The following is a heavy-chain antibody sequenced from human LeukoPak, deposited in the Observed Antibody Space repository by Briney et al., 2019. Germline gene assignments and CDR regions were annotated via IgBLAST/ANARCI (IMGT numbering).Heavy chain of an antibody. CDR1: GYSFTSYW. CDR3: ARHWGYGSGSYYSGY. CDR2: IDASDSYT. J-gene: IGHJ4*02. V-gene: IGHV5-10-1*01. D-gene: IGHD3-10*01. Sequence: GESLRISCKGSGYSFTSYWISWVRQMPGKGLEWMGRIDASDSYTNYSPSFQGHVTISADKSISTAYLQWSSLKASDTAMYYCARHWGYGSGSYYSGYWGQGTLVTVSS.